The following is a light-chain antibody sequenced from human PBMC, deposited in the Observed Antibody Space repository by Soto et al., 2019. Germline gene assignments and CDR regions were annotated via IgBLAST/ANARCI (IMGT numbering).Light chain of an antibody. Sequence: AIRMTQSPSSFSASTGDRVTITCRASQGISSYLAWYQQKPGKAAKLLIYAASTLQSGVPSRFSGSGSGTDFTLTISCLQSEDFAPYYCQQYDSYPRTCGQGTKVEIK. CDR1: QGISSY. V-gene: IGKV1-8*01. CDR3: QQYDSYPRT. J-gene: IGKJ1*01. CDR2: AAS.